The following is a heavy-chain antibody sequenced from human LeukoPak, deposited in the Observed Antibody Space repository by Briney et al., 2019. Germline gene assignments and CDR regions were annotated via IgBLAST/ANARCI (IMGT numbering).Heavy chain of an antibody. D-gene: IGHD3-10*01. J-gene: IGHJ4*02. CDR1: GFSLSTSGMR. CDR3: ARIGRRGYYFDY. V-gene: IGHV2-70*20. Sequence: ESGPTLVNPTQTLTLTCTFSGFSLSTSGMRVSWVRQPPGKALERLALIDWDDDKYYSTSLKTRLTISKDTSKNQVVLTMTNMDPVDTATYYCARIGRRGYYFDYWGQGTLVTVSS. CDR2: IDWDDDK.